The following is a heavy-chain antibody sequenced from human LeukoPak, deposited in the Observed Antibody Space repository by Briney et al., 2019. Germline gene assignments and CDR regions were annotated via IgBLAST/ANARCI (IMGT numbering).Heavy chain of an antibody. Sequence: SETLSLTCTVSGGSIFTYHWSWIRQPAGKGLEWLGRIYTSGSTTYNPSFKSRVTTSVDTSKNQFSLNLRSVTAADTAVYYCARDSGTTGEVKFDPWGQGTLVTVSS. J-gene: IGHJ5*02. V-gene: IGHV4-4*07. CDR3: ARDSGTTGEVKFDP. D-gene: IGHD3-10*01. CDR2: IYTSGST. CDR1: GGSIFTYH.